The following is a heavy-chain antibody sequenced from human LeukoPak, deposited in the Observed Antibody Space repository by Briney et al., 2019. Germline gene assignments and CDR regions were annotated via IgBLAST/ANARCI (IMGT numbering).Heavy chain of an antibody. CDR1: GFTFSSYG. CDR2: IWYDGSNK. CDR3: ARGEYYDSSGCDY. Sequence: GGSLRLSCAASGFTFSSYGMHWVRQAPGKGLEWVAVIWYDGSNKYYADSVKGRFTISRDNSKNTLYLQMNSLRAEDTAVYYCARGEYYDSSGCDYWGQGTLVTVPS. V-gene: IGHV3-33*01. D-gene: IGHD3-22*01. J-gene: IGHJ4*02.